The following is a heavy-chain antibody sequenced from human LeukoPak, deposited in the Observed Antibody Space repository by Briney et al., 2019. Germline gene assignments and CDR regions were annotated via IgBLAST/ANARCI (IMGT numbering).Heavy chain of an antibody. J-gene: IGHJ4*02. Sequence: SETLSLTCTVSGGSISSSSYYWGWIRQPPGKGLEWIGSIYYSGSTYYNPSLKSRVTISVDTSKNQFSLKPSSVTAADTAVYYCARFALLGWTFDYWGQGTLVTVSS. V-gene: IGHV4-39*01. D-gene: IGHD7-27*01. CDR2: IYYSGST. CDR1: GGSISSSSYY. CDR3: ARFALLGWTFDY.